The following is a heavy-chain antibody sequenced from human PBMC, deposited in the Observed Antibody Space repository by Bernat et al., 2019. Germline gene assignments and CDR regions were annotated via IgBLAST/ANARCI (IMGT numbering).Heavy chain of an antibody. CDR3: TTGDSWTYDYYWGKKNCCCMDV. Sequence: EVQLVESGGGLVKPGGSLRLSCAASGFTFSNAWMSWVRQAPGKGLEWVGRIKSKTDGGTTDYAAPVKGRFTISRDDSKNTLYLQMNSQSNEETYVHLCTTGDSWTYDYYWGKKNCCCMDVWGQGTTVTVSS. V-gene: IGHV3-15*01. CDR2: IKSKTDGGTT. D-gene: IGHD3-10*01. J-gene: IGHJ6*02. CDR1: GFTFSNAW.